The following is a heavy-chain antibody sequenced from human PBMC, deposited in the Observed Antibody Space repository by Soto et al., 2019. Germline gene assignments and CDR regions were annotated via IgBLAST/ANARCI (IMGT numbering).Heavy chain of an antibody. J-gene: IGHJ3*02. CDR3: ARDICSSTSCHSGPAFDI. CDR2: VSYDGIDE. V-gene: IGHV3-30*03. Sequence: SLRLSCAASGFTFTSFGIHWVRQAPGKGLEWVAVVSYDGIDENYADSVKGRFTISRHNSKNTLYLQMNSLRAEDTAVYYCARDICSSTSCHSGPAFDIWGQGTMVTVSS. CDR1: GFTFTSFG. D-gene: IGHD2-2*01.